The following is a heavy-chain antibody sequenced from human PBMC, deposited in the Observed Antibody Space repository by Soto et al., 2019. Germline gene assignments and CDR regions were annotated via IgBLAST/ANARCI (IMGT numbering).Heavy chain of an antibody. D-gene: IGHD3-10*01. V-gene: IGHV3-53*01. CDR2: LYAEGTT. J-gene: IGHJ6*02. CDR3: VRPRPSGENYGMDV. Sequence: GGSLGLSCVASGLTVSHNYMAWVRQAPEMGLEWVSILYAEGTTYYADSVKGRFTISRDSSKNTLFLQMDSLRAEDTAVYYCVRPRPSGENYGMDVWGQGNTVTV. CDR1: GLTVSHNY.